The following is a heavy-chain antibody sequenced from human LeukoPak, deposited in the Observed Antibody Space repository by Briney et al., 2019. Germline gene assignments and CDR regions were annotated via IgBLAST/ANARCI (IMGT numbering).Heavy chain of an antibody. Sequence: SETLSLTCAVSGYSISSGYYWGWIRQPPGKGLEWIGSIYHSGSTYYNPSLKSRVTISVDTSKNQFSLKLSSVTAADTAVYYCARLSGIAVAGTPNWGQGTLVTASS. CDR2: IYHSGST. J-gene: IGHJ4*02. CDR3: ARLSGIAVAGTPN. D-gene: IGHD6-19*01. V-gene: IGHV4-38-2*01. CDR1: GYSISSGYY.